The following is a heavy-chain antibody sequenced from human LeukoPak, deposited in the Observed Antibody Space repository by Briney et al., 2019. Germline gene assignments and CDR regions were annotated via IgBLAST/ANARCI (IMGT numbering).Heavy chain of an antibody. Sequence: SETLSLTCAVYGGSFSGYYWSWIRQPPGKGLEWIGEINHSGSTNYNPSLKSRVTISVDTSKNQFSLKLSSVTAADTAVYYCARVIYGYWVDYWGRGTLVTVSS. CDR3: ARVIYGYWVDY. D-gene: IGHD5-24*01. J-gene: IGHJ4*02. CDR1: GGSFSGYY. CDR2: INHSGST. V-gene: IGHV4-34*01.